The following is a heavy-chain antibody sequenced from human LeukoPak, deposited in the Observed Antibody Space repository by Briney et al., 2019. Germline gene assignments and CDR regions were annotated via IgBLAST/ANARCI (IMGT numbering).Heavy chain of an antibody. CDR1: GGSFSGYY. Sequence: SETLSLTCAVYGGSFSGYYWNWIRQPPGKGLEWIGEIIHTGSTNYNPSLKSRVTISVDTSKNQFSLKLSSVTAADTAVYYCARSRAFDIWDQGAMATVSS. D-gene: IGHD6-13*01. CDR2: IIHTGST. J-gene: IGHJ3*02. CDR3: ARSRAFDI. V-gene: IGHV4-34*12.